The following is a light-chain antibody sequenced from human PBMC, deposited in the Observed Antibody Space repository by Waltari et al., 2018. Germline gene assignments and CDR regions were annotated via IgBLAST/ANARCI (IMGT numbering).Light chain of an antibody. CDR2: DDT. V-gene: IGLV3-21*04. Sequence: SYVLTQPPSVSVAPGKTARITCGGNNIGSKSVHWYQQKPGKAPVLVIFDDTDRPSGIPAQFSGSNSGNTATLTISRVEAGDEADYYCQVWDSSSVHVVFGGGTKLTVL. CDR3: QVWDSSSVHVV. CDR1: NIGSKS. J-gene: IGLJ2*01.